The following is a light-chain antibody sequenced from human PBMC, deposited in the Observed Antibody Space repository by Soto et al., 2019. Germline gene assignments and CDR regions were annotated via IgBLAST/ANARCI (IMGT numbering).Light chain of an antibody. CDR3: QQRGT. CDR1: QSVSASF. J-gene: IGKJ2*02. Sequence: EIVLTKSPGTLSLSPGERATLSCRASQSVSASFLAWYQQKPGQAPRLLIYGASSRATGIPDRFSGSGSGTAFTLTIRRLEPEDAAVYYCQQRGTFGQGTKLEIK. V-gene: IGKV3-20*01. CDR2: GAS.